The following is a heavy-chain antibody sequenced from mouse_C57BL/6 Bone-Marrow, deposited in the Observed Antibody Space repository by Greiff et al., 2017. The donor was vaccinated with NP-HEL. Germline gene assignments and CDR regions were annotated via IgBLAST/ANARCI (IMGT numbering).Heavy chain of an antibody. CDR3: AKGIYDGYYAY. D-gene: IGHD2-3*01. CDR1: GYTFTSYG. V-gene: IGHV1-81*01. Sequence: QVQLKESGAELARPGASVKLSCKASGYTFTSYGISWVKQRTGQGLEWIGEIYPRSGNTYYNEKFKGKATLTADKSSSTAYMELRSLTSEDSAVYFCAKGIYDGYYAYWGQGTLVTVSA. CDR2: IYPRSGNT. J-gene: IGHJ3*01.